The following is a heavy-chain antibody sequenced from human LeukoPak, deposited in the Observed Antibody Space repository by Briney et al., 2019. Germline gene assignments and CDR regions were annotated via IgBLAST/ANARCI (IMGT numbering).Heavy chain of an antibody. CDR3: ASHLLGGSRSTSRLRAFDI. Sequence: SVKVSCKASGGTFSSYAISWVRQAPGQGLEWMGRIIPILGMANYAQKFQGRVTITADKSTSTAYMELSSLRSEDTAVYYCASHLLGGSRSTSRLRAFDIWGQGTMVTVSS. D-gene: IGHD2-2*01. CDR2: IIPILGMA. J-gene: IGHJ3*02. CDR1: GGTFSSYA. V-gene: IGHV1-69*04.